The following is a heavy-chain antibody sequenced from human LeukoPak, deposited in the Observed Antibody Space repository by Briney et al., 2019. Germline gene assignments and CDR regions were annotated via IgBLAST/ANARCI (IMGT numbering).Heavy chain of an antibody. CDR2: ISGSGGST. V-gene: IGHV3-23*01. D-gene: IGHD3-3*01. Sequence: GGSLRLSCAASGFTFSSYAMSWVRQAPGKGLEWVSAISGSGGSTYYADSVKGRFTISRDNSKNTLYLQMNSLRAEDTAVYYCAKSSGRNCDFWSGYYIAWFDPWGQGTLVTVSS. CDR1: GFTFSSYA. J-gene: IGHJ5*02. CDR3: AKSSGRNCDFWSGYYIAWFDP.